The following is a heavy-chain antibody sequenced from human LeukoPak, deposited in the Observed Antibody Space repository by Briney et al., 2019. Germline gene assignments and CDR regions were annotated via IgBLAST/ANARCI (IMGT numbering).Heavy chain of an antibody. D-gene: IGHD2-21*02. CDR3: ARGDSYVQIDY. J-gene: IGHJ4*02. CDR1: GGSISSNSYY. V-gene: IGHV4-39*01. CDR2: IYYSGST. Sequence: SETLSLTCTVSGGSISSNSYYWGWIRQPPGKGLEWIGSIYYSGSTYYNPSLKSRVTISVDTSKNQFSLNLSSVTAADTAVYYCARGDSYVQIDYWGQGTLVTVSS.